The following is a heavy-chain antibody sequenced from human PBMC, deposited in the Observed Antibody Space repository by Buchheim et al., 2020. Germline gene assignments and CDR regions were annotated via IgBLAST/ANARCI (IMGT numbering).Heavy chain of an antibody. J-gene: IGHJ4*02. D-gene: IGHD6-6*01. CDR1: GFTFSSYA. V-gene: IGHV3-30*04. Sequence: VQLVESGGGLVQPGGSLRLSCAASGFTFSSYAMHWVRQAPGKGLEWVAVISYDGSNKYYADSVKGRFTISRDNSKNTLYLQMNSLRAEDTAVYYCARIPRGQLVSHFDYWGQGTL. CDR2: ISYDGSNK. CDR3: ARIPRGQLVSHFDY.